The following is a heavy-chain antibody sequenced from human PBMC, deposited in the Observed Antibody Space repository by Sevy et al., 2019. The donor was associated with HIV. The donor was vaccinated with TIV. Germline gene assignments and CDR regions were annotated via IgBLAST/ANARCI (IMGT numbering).Heavy chain of an antibody. D-gene: IGHD3-22*01. V-gene: IGHV3-7*01. CDR1: GFTFSRYW. CDR3: ARAEQVTMLVVFGGLYFDS. J-gene: IGHJ4*02. CDR2: IKQDESEK. Sequence: GGSLRLSCAASGFTFSRYWMTWVRQAPGKGLEWVANIKQDESEKYYVDSVKGRFTISRDNAKNSLYLQMNSLRADDTAVYYCARAEQVTMLVVFGGLYFDSWGQGTPVTVSS.